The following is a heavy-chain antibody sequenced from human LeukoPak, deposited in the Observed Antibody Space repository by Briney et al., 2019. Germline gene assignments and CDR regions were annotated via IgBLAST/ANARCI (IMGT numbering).Heavy chain of an antibody. D-gene: IGHD3-10*01. Sequence: ASVNVSCKASGYTFTGYYLHWVRQAPGQGLEWMGWINPNSGSTRYAQKFQGRVTMTRDTSIITAYMELSRLRSDDTAVYYCARRYVGGFDYWGQGTLVTVSS. CDR3: ARRYVGGFDY. CDR2: INPNSGST. J-gene: IGHJ4*02. CDR1: GYTFTGYY. V-gene: IGHV1-2*02.